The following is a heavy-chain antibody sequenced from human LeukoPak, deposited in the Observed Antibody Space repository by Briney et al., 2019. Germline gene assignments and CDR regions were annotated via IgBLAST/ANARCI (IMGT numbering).Heavy chain of an antibody. CDR2: IYYSRSI. CDR1: GGSISSGSYY. CDR3: ARGSYYFDY. V-gene: IGHV4-61*01. D-gene: IGHD3-10*01. Sequence: PSQTLSLTCTVSGGSISSGSYYWGWIRQPPGKGLEWIGYIYYSRSINFNPSLKSRVTISVAPSKTQFSLEVCSATAADTAVYYCARGSYYFDYWGQGTLVTLSS. J-gene: IGHJ4*02.